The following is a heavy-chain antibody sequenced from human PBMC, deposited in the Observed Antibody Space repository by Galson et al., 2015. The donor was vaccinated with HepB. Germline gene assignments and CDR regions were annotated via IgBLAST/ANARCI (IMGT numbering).Heavy chain of an antibody. J-gene: IGHJ5*02. D-gene: IGHD3-16*01. Sequence: SLRLSCAGSGFIFRHHAMAWIRQAPGKGLEWVSGINGRGSTRSYSDAVKGRFSISRDNSKDTVFLQMDDLRPEDTAVYYCVKEGAWFGGDWFDPWGQGALVTVS. CDR3: VKEGAWFGGDWFDP. CDR1: GFIFRHHA. V-gene: IGHV3-23*01. CDR2: INGRGSTR.